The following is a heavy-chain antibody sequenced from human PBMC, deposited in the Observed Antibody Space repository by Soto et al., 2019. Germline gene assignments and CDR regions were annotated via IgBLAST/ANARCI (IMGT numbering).Heavy chain of an antibody. CDR3: ATVDISTWIDGMDV. CDR2: TFPIFGTA. V-gene: IGHV1-69*06. CDR1: GGTFSSYA. D-gene: IGHD6-13*01. Sequence: QVQLVQSGAEVKKPGSSVKVSCKASGGTFSSYAISWVRQAPGQGLEWMGGTFPIFGTANYAQQFQGRVTISADKSTSTAYMELSSLRSEDTAVYYCATVDISTWIDGMDVWGQGTTVTVSS. J-gene: IGHJ6*02.